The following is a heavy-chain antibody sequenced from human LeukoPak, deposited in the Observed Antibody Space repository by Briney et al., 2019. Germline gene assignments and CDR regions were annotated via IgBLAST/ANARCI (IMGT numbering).Heavy chain of an antibody. V-gene: IGHV3-7*01. Sequence: GGSLRLSCAASGFIFSGYWMTWVRQAPGKGLEWVANINQDGSERYYVDSVKGRFTISRDNAKNSVYLQMNSLGAEDTAVYYCSRGSSWYRGGADYWGQGTLVTVSS. CDR1: GFIFSGYW. CDR2: INQDGSER. CDR3: SRGSSWYRGGADY. J-gene: IGHJ4*02. D-gene: IGHD6-13*01.